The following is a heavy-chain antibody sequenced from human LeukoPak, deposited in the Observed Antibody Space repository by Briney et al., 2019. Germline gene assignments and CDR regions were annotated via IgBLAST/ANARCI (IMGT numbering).Heavy chain of an antibody. CDR3: ARGSLRRGYYYNWFDP. Sequence: SETLSLTCAVYGGSFSGYYWSWIRQPPGKGLEWIGEINHSGSANYNPSLKSRVTISVDTSKNQFSLKLSSVTAADTAVYYCARGSLRRGYYYNWFDPWGQGTLVTVSS. J-gene: IGHJ5*02. CDR1: GGSFSGYY. D-gene: IGHD3-22*01. V-gene: IGHV4-34*01. CDR2: INHSGSA.